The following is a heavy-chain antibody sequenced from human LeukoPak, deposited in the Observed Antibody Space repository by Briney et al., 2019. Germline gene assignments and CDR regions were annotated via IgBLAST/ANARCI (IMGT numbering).Heavy chain of an antibody. V-gene: IGHV3-53*01. CDR1: GFTVSSNY. CDR3: ARPNWNDDFDY. J-gene: IGHJ4*02. CDR2: IYSGGST. Sequence: GGSLRLSCAASGFTVSSNYMSWVRQAPGKGLEWVSVIYSGGSTYYADSVKGRFTISRDNSKNTLYLQMNSLRAEDTAVYYCARPNWNDDFDYWRQGTLVTVSS. D-gene: IGHD1-20*01.